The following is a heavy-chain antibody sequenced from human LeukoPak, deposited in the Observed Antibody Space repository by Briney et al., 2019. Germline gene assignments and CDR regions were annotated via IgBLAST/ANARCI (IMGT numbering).Heavy chain of an antibody. CDR1: GFTFDDYD. CDR2: IYHSGST. V-gene: IGHV4-38-2*01. D-gene: IGHD6-13*01. J-gene: IGHJ4*02. Sequence: GSLRLSCAAPGFTFDDYDMSWVRQAPGKGLEWIGSIYHSGSTYYNPSLKSRVTISVDTPKNQFSLKLSSVTAADTAVYYCARLGAAAGYFDYWGQGTLVTVSS. CDR3: ARLGAAAGYFDY.